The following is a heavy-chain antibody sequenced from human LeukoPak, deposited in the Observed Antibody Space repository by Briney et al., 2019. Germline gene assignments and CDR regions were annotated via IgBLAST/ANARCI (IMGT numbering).Heavy chain of an antibody. D-gene: IGHD5-18*01. J-gene: IGHJ4*02. CDR3: ASDSGYSYGSYFDY. CDR1: GFTFSSYA. Sequence: GGSLRLSCAASGFTFSSYAMHWVRQAPGKGLEWVAVISYDGSNKYYADSVKGRFTISRDNSKNTLYLQMNSLRAEDTAVYYCASDSGYSYGSYFDYWGQGTLVTVSS. V-gene: IGHV3-30*01. CDR2: ISYDGSNK.